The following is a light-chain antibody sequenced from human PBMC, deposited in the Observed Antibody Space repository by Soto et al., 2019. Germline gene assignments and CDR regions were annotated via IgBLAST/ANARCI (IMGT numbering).Light chain of an antibody. CDR1: QSISSY. J-gene: IGKJ2*01. CDR3: QQSYSTLYT. Sequence: DIQMTQSPSSLSASVRDRVTITCRASQSISSYLNWYQQKPGKAPKLLIYAASSLQSGVPSRFSGSGSGTDFTLTISSLQPEDFATYYCQQSYSTLYTFGQGTKVEIK. V-gene: IGKV1-39*01. CDR2: AAS.